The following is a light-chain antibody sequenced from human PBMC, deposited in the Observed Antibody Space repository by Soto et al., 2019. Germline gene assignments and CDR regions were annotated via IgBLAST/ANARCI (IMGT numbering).Light chain of an antibody. CDR2: DDG. J-gene: IGLJ1*01. CDR1: NIAIKS. V-gene: IGLV3-21*02. Sequence: SYELTQAPSVSVAPGQTARITCGGNNIAIKSVHWYQQKPGQAPVLVVYDDGDRPSGIPERFSGSKSGTSATLGITGFQTGDEADYYCGSWDSSLSAYVFGTGTKLTVL. CDR3: GSWDSSLSAYV.